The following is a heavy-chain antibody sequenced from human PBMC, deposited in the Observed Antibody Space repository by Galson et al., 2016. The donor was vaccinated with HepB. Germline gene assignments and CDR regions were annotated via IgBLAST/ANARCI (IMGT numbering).Heavy chain of an antibody. CDR1: GGTFSNFA. Sequence: SVKVSCKASGGTFSNFAIRWLRQAPGQGLEWMGGIIPLFGATNYAQKFQGSVTVTADKSTTTVYMDRSSLKSEDTAVYCCARGGGITIVRGVMPGWFDPWGQGTLVTVSS. CDR2: IIPLFGAT. V-gene: IGHV1-69*06. D-gene: IGHD3-10*01. CDR3: ARGGGITIVRGVMPGWFDP. J-gene: IGHJ5*02.